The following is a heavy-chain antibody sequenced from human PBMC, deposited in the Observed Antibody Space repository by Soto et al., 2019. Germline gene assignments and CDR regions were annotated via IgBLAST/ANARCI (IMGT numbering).Heavy chain of an antibody. CDR2: LSRSGGAT. CDR1: AFSLTSCS. Sequence: GGSLRLSCVTSAFSLTSCSMSWVRQTPGKGLEWVSALSRSGGATYYADSVKGRFTISRDTSTNTLYLQMSNLRAEDTAIYYCAKGEMATIRNSFDPWGQGTLVTVSS. V-gene: IGHV3-23*01. J-gene: IGHJ5*02. D-gene: IGHD5-12*01. CDR3: AKGEMATIRNSFDP.